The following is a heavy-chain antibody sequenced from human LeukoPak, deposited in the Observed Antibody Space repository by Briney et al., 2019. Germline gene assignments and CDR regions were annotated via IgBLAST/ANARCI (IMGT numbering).Heavy chain of an antibody. CDR2: ISGSSGRT. J-gene: IGHJ5*02. CDR3: ARDLGQYYDTSDNWFDP. V-gene: IGHV3-23*01. CDR1: GFTFSSYA. Sequence: GGSLRLSCVASGFTFSSYAMTWVRQAPGKGLEWVSGISGSSGRTYYADSVKGRFTISRDNSKNTLYLQMNSLRAEDTAVYYCARDLGQYYDTSDNWFDPWGQGTLVTVSS. D-gene: IGHD3-22*01.